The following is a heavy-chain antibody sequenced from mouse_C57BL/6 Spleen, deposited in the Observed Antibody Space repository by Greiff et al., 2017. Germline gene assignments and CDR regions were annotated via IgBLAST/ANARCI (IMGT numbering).Heavy chain of an antibody. CDR2: IWTGGGT. Sequence: VKLMESGPGLVAPSQSLSITCTVSGFSLTSYAISWVRQPPGKGLEWLGVIWTGGGTNYNSALQYRLSISKDDSKSQVLLKMNRLQTDDTARYYCARKATVGAMDYWGQGTSVTVSS. D-gene: IGHD1-1*01. CDR3: ARKATVGAMDY. CDR1: GFSLTSYA. J-gene: IGHJ4*01. V-gene: IGHV2-9-1*01.